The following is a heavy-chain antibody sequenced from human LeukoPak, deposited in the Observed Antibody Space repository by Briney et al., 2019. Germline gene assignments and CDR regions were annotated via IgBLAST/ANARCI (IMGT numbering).Heavy chain of an antibody. Sequence: PSETLSLTCTVSGGSVSSYYWSWIRQPPGKGLEWIGYIHNSGSTNYNASLKSRVTISVDTSKNQLSLKLSSVTAADTAVYYCAREIRAYYYDSSGYDPPNWFDPWGQGTLVTVSS. CDR2: IHNSGST. V-gene: IGHV4-59*02. CDR1: GGSVSSYY. D-gene: IGHD3-22*01. CDR3: AREIRAYYYDSSGYDPPNWFDP. J-gene: IGHJ5*02.